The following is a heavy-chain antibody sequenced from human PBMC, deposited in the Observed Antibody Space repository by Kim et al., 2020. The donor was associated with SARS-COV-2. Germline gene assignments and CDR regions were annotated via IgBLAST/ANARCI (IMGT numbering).Heavy chain of an antibody. V-gene: IGHV1-3*01. D-gene: IGHD3-22*01. J-gene: IGHJ4*02. CDR3: AREGHSSGSLGFDF. Sequence: YSLKLQGRFTIARDTSASTICMELSSLRSEDTAVYYCAREGHSSGSLGFDFWGQGTLVTVSS.